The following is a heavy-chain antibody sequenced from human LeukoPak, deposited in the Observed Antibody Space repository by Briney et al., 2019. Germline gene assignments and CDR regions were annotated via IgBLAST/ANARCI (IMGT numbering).Heavy chain of an antibody. CDR2: ISAYNVKT. J-gene: IGHJ4*02. V-gene: IGHV1-18*01. CDR1: GYTSPSYV. D-gene: IGHD5-12*01. CDR3: ASGAKHGWLGLHSYFDY. Sequence: GAPMKVSCKASGYTSPSYVITWVGQAPGQGLDWMGWISAYNVKTKYATKPQGIVTITTDPYPSTAYMELRSLRSAQTAVYYCASGAKHGWLGLHSYFDYWGQGTLVTVSS.